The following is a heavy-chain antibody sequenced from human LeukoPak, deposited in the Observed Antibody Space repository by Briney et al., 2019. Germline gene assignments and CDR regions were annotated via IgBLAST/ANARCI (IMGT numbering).Heavy chain of an antibody. CDR1: GGSISSGGYY. CDR3: ARVITEYQLHYIDY. D-gene: IGHD2-2*01. CDR2: IYYSGST. J-gene: IGHJ4*02. Sequence: SETLSLTCTVSGGSISSGGYYWSWIRQHPGKGLEWIGYIYYSGSTYYNPSLKSRVTISVDTSKNQFSLKLSSVTAADTAVYYCARVITEYQLHYIDYWGQGTLVTVSS. V-gene: IGHV4-31*03.